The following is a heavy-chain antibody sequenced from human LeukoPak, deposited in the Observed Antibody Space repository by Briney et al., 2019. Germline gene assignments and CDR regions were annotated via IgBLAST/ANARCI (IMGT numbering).Heavy chain of an antibody. V-gene: IGHV4-34*01. CDR2: INHSGST. CDR1: GGSFSGYY. Sequence: PSETLSLTCAVYGGSFSGYYWSWIRQPPGKGLEWMGEINHSGSTNYNPSLKSRVTISVDTSKNQFSLKLSSVTAADTAVYYCASLILWFGELLSGAFDIWGQGTMVTVSS. CDR3: ASLILWFGELLSGAFDI. D-gene: IGHD3-10*01. J-gene: IGHJ3*02.